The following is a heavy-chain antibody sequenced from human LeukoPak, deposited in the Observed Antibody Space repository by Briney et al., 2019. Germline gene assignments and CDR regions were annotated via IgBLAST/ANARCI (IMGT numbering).Heavy chain of an antibody. CDR1: GFTFNSYE. CDR3: ARGGSYVHY. J-gene: IGHJ4*02. Sequence: PGGSLRLSCAASGFTFNSYEVNWVRQAPGKGLEWVSYINSGGSAIYYADSVKGRFTISRDNAKNSLYLRMNSLRADDTAVYYCARGGSYVHYWGQGTLVTVSS. D-gene: IGHD1-26*01. CDR2: INSGGSAI. V-gene: IGHV3-48*03.